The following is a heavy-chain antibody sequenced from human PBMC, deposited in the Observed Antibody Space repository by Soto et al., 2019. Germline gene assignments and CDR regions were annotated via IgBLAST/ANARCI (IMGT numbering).Heavy chain of an antibody. Sequence: QVQLQESGPGLVKPSQTLSLTCTVSGGSISSGGYYWSWIRQHPGKGLEWIGYIYYSGSTYYNQSLKSRVTISVDTSKNQFSLKLSSVTAADTAVYYCARVRAVDGKWDWFDPWGQGTLVTVSS. CDR3: ARVRAVDGKWDWFDP. J-gene: IGHJ5*02. CDR1: GGSISSGGYY. CDR2: IYYSGST. V-gene: IGHV4-31*03. D-gene: IGHD6-19*01.